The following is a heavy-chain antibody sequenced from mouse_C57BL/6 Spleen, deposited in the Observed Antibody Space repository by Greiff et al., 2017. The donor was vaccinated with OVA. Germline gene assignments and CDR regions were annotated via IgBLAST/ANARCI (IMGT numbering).Heavy chain of an antibody. CDR2: IDPSDSYT. J-gene: IGHJ2*01. CDR1: GYTFTSYW. D-gene: IGHD3-2*02. CDR3: ARWKLRDFDY. Sequence: QVQLQQPGAELVRPGTSVKLSCKASGYTFTSYWMHWVKQRPGQGLEWIGVIDPSDSYTNYNQKFKGKATLTVDTSSSTAYMQLSSLTSEDSAVYYCARWKLRDFDYWGQGTTLTVSS. V-gene: IGHV1-59*01.